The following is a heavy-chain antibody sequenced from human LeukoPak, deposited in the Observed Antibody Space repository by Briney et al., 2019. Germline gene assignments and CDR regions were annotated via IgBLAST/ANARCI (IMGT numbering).Heavy chain of an antibody. J-gene: IGHJ4*02. D-gene: IGHD5-24*01. CDR2: IIPIFGTA. V-gene: IGHV1-69*06. CDR3: ARGDGYNIVIDY. Sequence: SVKVSCKASGGTFSSYAISWVRQAPGQGLEWMGGIIPIFGTANYAQKFQGRVTITADKSTSTAYMELSSLGSEDTAVYYCARGDGYNIVIDYWGQGTLVTVSS. CDR1: GGTFSSYA.